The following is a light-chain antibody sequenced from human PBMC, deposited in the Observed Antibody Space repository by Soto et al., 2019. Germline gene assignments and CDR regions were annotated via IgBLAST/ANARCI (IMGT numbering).Light chain of an antibody. CDR1: SSDVGDYNY. Sequence: QSALTQPPSASGSPGQSVTISCTGTSSDVGDYNYVSWYQQLPGKAPKLMIYEVTKRPSGVPDRFSGSKSDNTASQTVSGLQAEDENDYYCRSYARTNYAHVLFGGGTQLTVL. J-gene: IGLJ2*01. CDR2: EVT. CDR3: RSYARTNYAHVL. V-gene: IGLV2-8*01.